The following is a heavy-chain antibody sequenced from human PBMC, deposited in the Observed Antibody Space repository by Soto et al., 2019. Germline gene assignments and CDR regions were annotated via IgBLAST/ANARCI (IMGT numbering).Heavy chain of an antibody. V-gene: IGHV5-10-1*01. CDR3: ARSNPDCYDSSGYRGLDY. CDR1: GYSFTSYW. CDR2: IDPSDSYT. Sequence: PGESLKISCKGSGYSFTSYWISWVRQMPGKGLEWMGRIDPSDSYTNYSPSFQGHVTISAGKSISTAYLQWSSLKASDTAMYYCARSNPDCYDSSGYRGLDYWGQGTLVTVSS. J-gene: IGHJ4*02. D-gene: IGHD3-22*01.